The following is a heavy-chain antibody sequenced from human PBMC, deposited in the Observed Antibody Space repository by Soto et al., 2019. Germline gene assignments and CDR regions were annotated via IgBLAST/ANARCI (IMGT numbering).Heavy chain of an antibody. CDR3: ARGRTTHSTYYYGSGSYYTGVDY. D-gene: IGHD3-10*01. CDR2: INHSGST. V-gene: IGHV4-34*01. Sequence: PSETLSLTCAVYGGSFSGYYWSWIRQPPGKGLEWIGEINHSGSTDYNPSLKSRVTISVDTSKNQFSLKLSSVTAADTAVYHCARGRTTHSTYYYGSGSYYTGVDYWGQGTLVTVSS. J-gene: IGHJ4*02. CDR1: GGSFSGYY.